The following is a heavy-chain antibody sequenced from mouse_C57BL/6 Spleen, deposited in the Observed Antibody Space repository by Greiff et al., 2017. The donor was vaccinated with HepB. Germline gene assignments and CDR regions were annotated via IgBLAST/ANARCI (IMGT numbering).Heavy chain of an antibody. Sequence: EVHLVESEGGLVQPGSSMKLSCTASGFTFSDYYMAWVRQVPEKGLEWVANINYDGSSTYYLDSLKSRFIISRDNAKNILYLQMSSLKSEDTATYYCARDQGDGYYVYFDVWGTGTTVTVSS. V-gene: IGHV5-16*01. CDR3: ARDQGDGYYVYFDV. CDR1: GFTFSDYY. D-gene: IGHD2-3*01. CDR2: INYDGSST. J-gene: IGHJ1*03.